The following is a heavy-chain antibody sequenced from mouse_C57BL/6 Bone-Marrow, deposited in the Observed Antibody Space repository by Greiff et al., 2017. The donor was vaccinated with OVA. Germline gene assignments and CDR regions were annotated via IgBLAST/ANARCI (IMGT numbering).Heavy chain of an antibody. J-gene: IGHJ3*01. Sequence: EVQGVESGGGLVQPGGSMKLSCAASGFTFSDAWMDWVRQSPEKGLEWVAEIRNKANNHATYYAESVKGRFTISRDDSKSSVYLQMNSLRAEDTGIYYCTRRAAYYSNSFAYWGQGTLVTVSA. CDR3: TRRAAYYSNSFAY. V-gene: IGHV6-6*01. CDR2: IRNKANNHAT. CDR1: GFTFSDAW. D-gene: IGHD2-5*01.